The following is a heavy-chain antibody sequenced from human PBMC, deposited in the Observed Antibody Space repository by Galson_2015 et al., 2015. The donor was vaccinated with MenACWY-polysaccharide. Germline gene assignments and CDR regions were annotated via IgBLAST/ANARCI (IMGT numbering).Heavy chain of an antibody. CDR1: GFTFSNFW. V-gene: IGHV3-7*01. J-gene: IGHJ4*02. CDR2: MKQDGSER. D-gene: IGHD1-26*01. CDR3: ARVRLRDVGRYFDC. Sequence: SLRLSCAASGFTFSNFWMSWVRQAPGKGLEWVANMKQDGSERYYVDSVQGRFTISRDNAENSLFLQMNSLRAEDTAVYYCARVRLRDVGRYFDCWGQGTLVTVSS.